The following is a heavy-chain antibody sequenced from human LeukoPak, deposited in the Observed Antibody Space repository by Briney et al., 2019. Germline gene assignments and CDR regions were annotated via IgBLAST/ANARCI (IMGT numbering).Heavy chain of an antibody. CDR3: ARPSIAASDYAFDI. CDR1: GYSFTNYW. D-gene: IGHD6-13*01. V-gene: IGHV5-51*01. Sequence: GESLQISCQDSGYSFTNYWFGWVRQMPGKGLEWMGIIYPGDSDIRYSPPFQGQVTISADKSINTAYLQWSSLKASDTAIYYCARPSIAASDYAFDIWGQGTMVTVSS. CDR2: IYPGDSDI. J-gene: IGHJ3*02.